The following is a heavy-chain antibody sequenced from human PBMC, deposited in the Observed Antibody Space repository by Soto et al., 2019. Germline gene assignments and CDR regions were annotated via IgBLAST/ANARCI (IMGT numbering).Heavy chain of an antibody. V-gene: IGHV3-66*01. D-gene: IGHD3-10*01. Sequence: EVQLVESGGGLVQPGGSLRLSCAASGFTVSSNYMSWVRQAPGKGLEWVSVIYSGGSTYYADSVKGRFTISRDNSKNTLYLQMNSLRAEDTAVYYCARDPGRFYYGSGSSQRGFDYWGQGTLVTVSS. CDR3: ARDPGRFYYGSGSSQRGFDY. CDR2: IYSGGST. J-gene: IGHJ4*02. CDR1: GFTVSSNY.